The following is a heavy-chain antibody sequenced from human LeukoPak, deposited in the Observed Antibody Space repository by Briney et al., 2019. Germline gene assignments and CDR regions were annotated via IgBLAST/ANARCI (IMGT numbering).Heavy chain of an antibody. CDR1: GFTFEDSV. Sequence: PTGGSLRLSCVASGFTFEDSVMHWVRQAPGKGLEWVSLINWDGGYTSYVESVKGRFTMSRDNSKNSVHLQMNNLGTEDTAFYYCAKDTGGSFYGPFDNWGQGTLVTVSS. D-gene: IGHD1-26*01. CDR2: INWDGGYT. CDR3: AKDTGGSFYGPFDN. J-gene: IGHJ4*02. V-gene: IGHV3-43D*03.